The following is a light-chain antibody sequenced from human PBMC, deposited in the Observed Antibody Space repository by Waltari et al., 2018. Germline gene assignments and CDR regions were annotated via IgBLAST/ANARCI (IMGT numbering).Light chain of an antibody. J-gene: IGKJ1*01. Sequence: DIVMTQSPDSLAVSLCERANINCKSSQSVLYSSNNKNYLAWYQQKPGQPPKLLIYWASTRESGVPDRFSGSGSGTDFTLTISRLQAEDVAVYYCQQYYSTPRTFGQGTKVEIK. V-gene: IGKV4-1*01. CDR3: QQYYSTPRT. CDR2: WAS. CDR1: QSVLYSSNNKNY.